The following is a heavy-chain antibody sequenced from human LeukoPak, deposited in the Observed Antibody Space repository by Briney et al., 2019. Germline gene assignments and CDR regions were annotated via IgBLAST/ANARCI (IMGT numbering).Heavy chain of an antibody. V-gene: IGHV4-39*01. CDR2: IYYSGST. CDR3: ARRYSSGWYGIDY. CDR1: GGSISSSSYY. J-gene: IGHJ4*02. D-gene: IGHD6-19*01. Sequence: SETLSLTCTVSGGSISSSSYYWGWIRQPPGKGLEWIGSIYYSGSTYYNPSLKSRVTIFVDTSKNQLSLKLSSVTAADTAVYYCARRYSSGWYGIDYWGQGTLVTVSS.